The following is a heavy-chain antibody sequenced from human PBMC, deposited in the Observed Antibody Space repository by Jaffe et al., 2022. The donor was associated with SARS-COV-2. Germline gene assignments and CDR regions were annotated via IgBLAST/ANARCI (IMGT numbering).Heavy chain of an antibody. Sequence: QVQLVQSGAEVKKPGASVKVSCKASGYTFTSYAMHWVRQAPGQRLEWMGWINAGNGNTKYSQKFQGRVTITRDTSASTAYMELSSLRSEDTAVYYCARGRPITAIWFDPWGQGTLVTVSS. V-gene: IGHV1-3*01. D-gene: IGHD3-16*01. J-gene: IGHJ5*02. CDR1: GYTFTSYA. CDR3: ARGRPITAIWFDP. CDR2: INAGNGNT.